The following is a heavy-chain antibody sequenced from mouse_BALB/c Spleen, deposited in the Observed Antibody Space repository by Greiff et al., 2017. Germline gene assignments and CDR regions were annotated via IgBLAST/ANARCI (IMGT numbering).Heavy chain of an antibody. Sequence: VQLKESGPGLVKPSQSLSLTCSVTGYSITSGYYWNWIRQFPGNKLEWMGYISYDGSNNYNPSLKNRISITRDTSKNQFFLKLNSVTTEDTATYYCAREYYYGSSSYWYFDVWGAGTTVTVSS. J-gene: IGHJ1*01. CDR2: ISYDGSN. CDR3: AREYYYGSSSYWYFDV. V-gene: IGHV3-6*02. D-gene: IGHD1-1*01. CDR1: GYSITSGYY.